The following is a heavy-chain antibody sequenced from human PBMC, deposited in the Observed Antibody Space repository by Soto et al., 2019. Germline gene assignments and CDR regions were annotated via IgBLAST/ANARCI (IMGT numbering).Heavy chain of an antibody. CDR1: GYTFTSYA. V-gene: IGHV1-3*01. Sequence: QVQLVQSGAEVQKPGASVRISCRTSGYTFTSYAITWLRHAPGQRLEWMGWINGGNGDTKYSQTFQDRLSITRDTSATTVSLGLSSLTSEDTAIYYCARGPLSLYSADFRWGQGTLVTVSS. J-gene: IGHJ4*02. D-gene: IGHD1-26*01. CDR3: ARGPLSLYSADFR. CDR2: INGGNGDT.